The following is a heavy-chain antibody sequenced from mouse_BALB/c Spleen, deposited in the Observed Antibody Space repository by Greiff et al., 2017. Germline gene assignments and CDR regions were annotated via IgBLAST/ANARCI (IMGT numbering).Heavy chain of an antibody. V-gene: IGHV5-17*02. CDR3: ARSNYGNYWFAY. CDR2: ISSGSSTI. Sequence: EVMLVESGGGLVQPGGSRKLSCAASGFTFSSFGMHWVRQAPEKGLEWVAYISSGSSTIYYADTVKGRFTISRDNPKNTLFLQMTSLRSEDTAMYYCARSNYGNYWFAYWGQGTLVTVSA. D-gene: IGHD2-1*01. CDR1: GFTFSSFG. J-gene: IGHJ3*01.